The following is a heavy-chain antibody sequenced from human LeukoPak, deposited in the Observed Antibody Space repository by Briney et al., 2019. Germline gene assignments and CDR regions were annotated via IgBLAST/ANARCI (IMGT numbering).Heavy chain of an antibody. V-gene: IGHV3-21*01. D-gene: IGHD3-22*01. J-gene: IGHJ4*02. CDR2: ISSSSSYI. CDR3: ARADYYDSSGYTYYFDY. CDR1: GFTFSSYS. Sequence: KPGGSLRLSCAASGFTFSSYSMNWVRQAPGKGLEWVSSISSSSSYIYYADSVKGRFTISRDNAKNSLYLQMNSLRAEDTAVYYCARADYYDSSGYTYYFDYWGQGTLVTVSS.